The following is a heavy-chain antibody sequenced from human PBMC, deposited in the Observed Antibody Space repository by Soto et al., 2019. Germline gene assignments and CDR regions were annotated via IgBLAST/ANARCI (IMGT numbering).Heavy chain of an antibody. D-gene: IGHD3-3*01. CDR1: GGSISSYY. CDR3: AKMGGYDFWSGSPGPFDY. V-gene: IGHV4-59*08. CDR2: IYYSGST. Sequence: SETLSLTCTVSGGSISSYYWSWIRQPPGKGLEWIGYIYYSGSTNYNPSLKSRVTISVDTSKNQFSLKLSSVTAADTAVYYCAKMGGYDFWSGSPGPFDYWGQGTLVTVSS. J-gene: IGHJ4*02.